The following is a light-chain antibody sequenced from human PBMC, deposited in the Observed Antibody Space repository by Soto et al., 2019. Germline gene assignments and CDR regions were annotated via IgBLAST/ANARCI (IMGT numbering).Light chain of an antibody. V-gene: IGKV3-20*01. J-gene: IGKJ1*01. CDR1: QSVSSS. CDR3: QQYGSART. CDR2: GAS. Sequence: EIVLTQSPGTLYLSPGERATLSCRASQSVSSSLAWYQQKPGQAPRLLIYGASSRATGIPDRFSGSGSGPDFTLSIIRLEPEDFAVYFCQQYGSARTFGQGTKVEIK.